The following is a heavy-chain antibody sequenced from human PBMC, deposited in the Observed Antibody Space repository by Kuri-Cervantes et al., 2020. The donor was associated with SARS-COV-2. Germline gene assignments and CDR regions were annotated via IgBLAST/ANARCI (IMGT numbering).Heavy chain of an antibody. V-gene: IGHV3-74*01. D-gene: IGHD6-6*01. J-gene: IGHJ4*02. Sequence: GGSLRLSCAASGLTFSSYWMHWVRQAPGKGRVWVSRINSDGSSTSYADSVKGRFTISRDNSKNTLYLRMNSLRAEDTAVYYCAREALYGSSSSGGFDYWGQGTLVTVSS. CDR3: AREALYGSSSSGGFDY. CDR2: INSDGSST. CDR1: GLTFSSYW.